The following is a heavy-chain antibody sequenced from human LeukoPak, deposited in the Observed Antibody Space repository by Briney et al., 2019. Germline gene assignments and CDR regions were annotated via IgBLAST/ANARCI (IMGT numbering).Heavy chain of an antibody. Sequence: SGPTLVNPTQTLTLTCTFSGFSLSTSGMCVSWIRQPPGKALEWLARIDWDDDKYYSTSLKTRLTISKDTSKNQVVLTMANMDPVDTATYYCARIRWSGSYFWFDPWGQGTLVTVSS. CDR2: IDWDDDK. V-gene: IGHV2-70*11. CDR1: GFSLSTSGMC. CDR3: ARIRWSGSYFWFDP. D-gene: IGHD1-26*01. J-gene: IGHJ5*02.